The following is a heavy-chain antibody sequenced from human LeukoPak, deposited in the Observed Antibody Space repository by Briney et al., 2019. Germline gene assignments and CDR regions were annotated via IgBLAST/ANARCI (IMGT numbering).Heavy chain of an antibody. J-gene: IGHJ4*02. D-gene: IGHD5-18*01. Sequence: GASVKVSCKVSGYTLTELSMHWVRQAPGKGLEWMGSFDPKDGETIYAQKFQGRVTMTEDTSTDTAYMELSSLRSEDTAVYYCARDGGIDTAMVSGYFDYWGQGTLVTVSS. CDR2: FDPKDGET. CDR1: GYTLTELS. V-gene: IGHV1-24*01. CDR3: ARDGGIDTAMVSGYFDY.